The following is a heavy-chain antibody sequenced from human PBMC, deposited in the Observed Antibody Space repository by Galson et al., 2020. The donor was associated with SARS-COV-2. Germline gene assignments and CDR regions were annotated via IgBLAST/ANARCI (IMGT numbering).Heavy chain of an antibody. V-gene: IGHV3-30*03. CDR2: ISYDETTI. D-gene: IGHD6-13*01. CDR3: AVIASPPDAFDV. Sequence: GEPLKISCAASGFTFSRFGMHWVRQAPGKGLEWLAVISYDETTIYYGDSVKGRFTISRDNSKNMVYLQMSRLRIEDTALYYCAVIASPPDAFDVWGQGTLVTVSS. CDR1: GFTFSRFG. J-gene: IGHJ3*01.